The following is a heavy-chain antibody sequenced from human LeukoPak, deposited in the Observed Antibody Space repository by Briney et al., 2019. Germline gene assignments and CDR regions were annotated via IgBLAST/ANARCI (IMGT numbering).Heavy chain of an antibody. CDR1: GFTFSSYA. CDR3: AKEAGSSGYPEAGEAIDY. CDR2: ISGSGGST. V-gene: IGHV3-23*01. J-gene: IGHJ4*02. Sequence: GGSLRLSCAASGFTFSSYAMSWVRQAPGKGLEWVSAISGSGGSTYYADSVKGRFTISRDNSKNTLYLQMNSLRAEDTAVYYCAKEAGSSGYPEAGEAIDYWGQGTLVTVSS. D-gene: IGHD3-22*01.